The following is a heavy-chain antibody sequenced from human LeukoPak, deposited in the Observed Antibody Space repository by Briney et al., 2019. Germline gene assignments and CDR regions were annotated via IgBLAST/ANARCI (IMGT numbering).Heavy chain of an antibody. D-gene: IGHD3-22*01. V-gene: IGHV1-69*05. CDR3: AREPVAYYYDSSGYEGHY. J-gene: IGHJ4*02. CDR2: IISILGTA. Sequence: SVTVTFQACVGTFSSYAISWLGQARCQGLAWMGGIISILGTANYAQKFQGRVTITTDESTSTAYMELSSLRSEDTAVYYCAREPVAYYYDSSGYEGHYWGQGTLVTVSS. CDR1: VGTFSSYA.